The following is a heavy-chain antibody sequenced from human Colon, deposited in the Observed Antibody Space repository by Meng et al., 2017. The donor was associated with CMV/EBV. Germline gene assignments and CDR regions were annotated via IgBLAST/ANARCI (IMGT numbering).Heavy chain of an antibody. CDR2: IRYDESYK. Sequence: GESLKISCAASGFTFSSFGMHWVRQAPGKGLEWVAFIRYDESYKYYVDSVKGRFTISRDNSKDTVFLQMDSLRAEDTAVYYCACSSTSCYGYWGQGTLVTVSS. J-gene: IGHJ4*02. D-gene: IGHD2-2*01. CDR1: GFTFSSFG. CDR3: ACSSTSCYGY. V-gene: IGHV3-30*02.